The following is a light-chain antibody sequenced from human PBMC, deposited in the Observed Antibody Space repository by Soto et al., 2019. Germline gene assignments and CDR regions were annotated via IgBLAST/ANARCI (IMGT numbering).Light chain of an antibody. V-gene: IGKV1-5*01. CDR1: QSISSW. CDR3: QQYNSYLWT. Sequence: DIQMTQSPSTLSASVGDRVTITCRASQSISSWLAWYQQKPGKAPKLLIYDASSLEIGVPSRFSGSGSETEFTLTISSLQPDDFATDYCQQYNSYLWTFGQGTKVEIK. J-gene: IGKJ1*01. CDR2: DAS.